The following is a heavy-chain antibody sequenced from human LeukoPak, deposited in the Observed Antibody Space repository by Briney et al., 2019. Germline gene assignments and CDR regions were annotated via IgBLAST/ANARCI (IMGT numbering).Heavy chain of an antibody. J-gene: IGHJ4*02. CDR1: GFTFSSYS. CDR2: ISSSSSYI. CDR3: ARGRLDFWSGYPFDY. D-gene: IGHD3-3*01. Sequence: GGSLRLSCAASGFTFSSYSMNWVRQAPWKGLEWVSSISSSSSYIYYADSVKGRFTISRDNAKNSLYLQMNSLRAEDTAVYYCARGRLDFWSGYPFDYWGQGTLVTVSS. V-gene: IGHV3-21*01.